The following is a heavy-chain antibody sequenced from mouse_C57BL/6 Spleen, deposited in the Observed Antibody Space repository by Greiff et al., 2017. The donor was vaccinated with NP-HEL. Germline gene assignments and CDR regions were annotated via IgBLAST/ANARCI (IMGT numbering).Heavy chain of an antibody. J-gene: IGHJ2*02. CDR1: GYSITSGYY. CDR2: KSYDGSN. CDR3: AKNSNFDY. Sequence: ESGPGLVKPSQSLSLTCSVSGYSITSGYYCNWIRQFPGNKLEWMGYKSYDGSNNYNPSLKKRISITRDTSKNQFFLKLNSVTTEDTATYYCAKNSNFDYWGQGTSLTVSS. V-gene: IGHV3-6*01.